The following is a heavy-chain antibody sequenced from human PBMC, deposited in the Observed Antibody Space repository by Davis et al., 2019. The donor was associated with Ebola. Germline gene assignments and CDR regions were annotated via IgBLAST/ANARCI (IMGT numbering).Heavy chain of an antibody. J-gene: IGHJ5*02. CDR2: ITSNSGTT. Sequence: GESLKISCATSGLTFDNYAMHWFRQAPGKGLEWVSGITSNSGTTAYADSVKGRFTISRDNAKDSLYLQMNSLRIEDTAFYYCAKDFYGSGSYIDPWGHGTLVTVSS. D-gene: IGHD3-10*01. CDR1: GLTFDNYA. V-gene: IGHV3-9*01. CDR3: AKDFYGSGSYIDP.